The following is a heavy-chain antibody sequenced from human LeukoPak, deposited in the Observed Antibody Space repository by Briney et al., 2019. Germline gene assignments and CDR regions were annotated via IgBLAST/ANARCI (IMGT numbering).Heavy chain of an antibody. J-gene: IGHJ4*02. CDR1: GGSISSGGYY. CDR3: AREREWEPPDY. Sequence: SQTLSLTCTVSGGSISSGGYYWSWIRQPPGKGLEWIGYIYHSGSTYYNPSLKSRVTISVDRSKNQFSLKLSSVTAADTAVYYCAREREWEPPDYWGQGTLVTVSS. V-gene: IGHV4-30-2*01. CDR2: IYHSGST. D-gene: IGHD1-26*01.